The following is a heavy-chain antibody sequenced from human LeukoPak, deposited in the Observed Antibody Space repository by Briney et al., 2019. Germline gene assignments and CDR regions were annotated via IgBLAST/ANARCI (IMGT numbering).Heavy chain of an antibody. Sequence: GGSLRLSCAASGFTFSSYWMSWVRQAPGKGLEWVANIKQDGSERYYVDSVKGRFTISRDNAKNSLYLQLNSLRAEGTAVYYCARDGRPIDYWGQGTLVIVSS. V-gene: IGHV3-7*03. CDR3: ARDGRPIDY. CDR2: IKQDGSER. J-gene: IGHJ4*02. CDR1: GFTFSSYW.